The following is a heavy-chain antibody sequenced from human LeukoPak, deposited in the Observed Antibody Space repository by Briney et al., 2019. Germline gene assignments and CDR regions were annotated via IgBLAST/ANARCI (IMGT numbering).Heavy chain of an antibody. CDR1: GGSISTYY. CDR3: AREDPQTSVPEGMDV. V-gene: IGHV4-59*01. J-gene: IGHJ6*02. Sequence: PSETLSLTCSVSGGSISTYYWSWIRQLPGKGLEWIGYIYYTGTTNYNPSLRSRVTISVDTSRNQFSLRLSSVTAADTAVYYCAREDPQTSVPEGMDVWGHGTTVIVSS. D-gene: IGHD4-17*01. CDR2: IYYTGTT.